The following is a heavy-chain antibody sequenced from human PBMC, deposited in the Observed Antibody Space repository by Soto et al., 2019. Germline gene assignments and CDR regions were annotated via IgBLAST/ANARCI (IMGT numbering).Heavy chain of an antibody. J-gene: IGHJ6*02. V-gene: IGHV4-59*01. D-gene: IGHD2-2*01. CDR1: GGSISSYY. Sequence: SETLSLTCTVSGGSISSYYWSWIRQPPGKGLERIGYIYYSGSTNYNPSLKSRVTISVDTSKNQFSLKLSSVTAADTAVYYCASGPAGYYGMDVWGQGTTVTVSS. CDR2: IYYSGST. CDR3: ASGPAGYYGMDV.